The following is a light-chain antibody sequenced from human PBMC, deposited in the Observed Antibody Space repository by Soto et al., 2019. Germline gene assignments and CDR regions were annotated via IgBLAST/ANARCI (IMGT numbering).Light chain of an antibody. J-gene: IGKJ1*01. CDR2: GAS. V-gene: IGKV3-15*01. CDR1: QTINNN. CDR3: QQYDKWPWT. Sequence: DIVMTQSPATLSMSPGERATLSCRASQTINNNLAWNQQKPGQAPKLLIYGASTRATGSPDRFSGSGSGTEFTLTISSLQSEHFAVYYCQQYDKWPWTFGQGTKVEIK.